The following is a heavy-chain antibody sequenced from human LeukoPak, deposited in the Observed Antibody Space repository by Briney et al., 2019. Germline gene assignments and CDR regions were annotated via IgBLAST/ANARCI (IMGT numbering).Heavy chain of an antibody. CDR2: IFIDGSGT. V-gene: IGHV3-74*01. Sequence: GGSLRLSCAASGLSISSDSMHWVRQGPGKGLVWVSRIFIDGSGTSYADSVKGRFTISRDNAKNSLYLQMNSLRAEDTAVYYCAREKEGYCSRTSCYLDYYYYYMDVWGKGTTVTISS. CDR3: AREKEGYCSRTSCYLDYYYYYMDV. D-gene: IGHD2-2*01. CDR1: GLSISSDS. J-gene: IGHJ6*03.